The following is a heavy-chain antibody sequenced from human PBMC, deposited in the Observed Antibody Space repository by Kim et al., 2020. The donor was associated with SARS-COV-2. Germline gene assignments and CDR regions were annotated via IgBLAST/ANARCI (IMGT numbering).Heavy chain of an antibody. CDR1: GFSVSTND. CDR3: AREGRSENYGMDV. V-gene: IGHV3-53*01. CDR2: IYSGGST. J-gene: IGHJ6*02. Sequence: GGSLRLSCAPSGFSVSTNDMSWVRQAPGKGLEWVSVIYSGGSTSYADFVKGRFTISRDNSKNTLYLQMNSLRAEDTAVYYCAREGRSENYGMDVWGQGTTVTVSS.